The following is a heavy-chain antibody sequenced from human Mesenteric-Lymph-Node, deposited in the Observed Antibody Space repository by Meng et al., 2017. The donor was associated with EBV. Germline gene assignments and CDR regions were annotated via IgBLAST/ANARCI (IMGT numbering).Heavy chain of an antibody. J-gene: IGHJ4*02. CDR1: VGSISSSSYY. Sequence: QLEVRASGPGLVKPSETLSLPCTFSVGSISSSSYYWGWIRQPPGKGLEWIGSIYYSGSTYYNPSLKSRVTISVDTSKNQFSLKLSSVSAADTAVYYCARARGLLWFGEFTVDYWGQGTLVTVSS. CDR3: ARARGLLWFGEFTVDY. V-gene: IGHV4-39*07. D-gene: IGHD3-10*01. CDR2: IYYSGST.